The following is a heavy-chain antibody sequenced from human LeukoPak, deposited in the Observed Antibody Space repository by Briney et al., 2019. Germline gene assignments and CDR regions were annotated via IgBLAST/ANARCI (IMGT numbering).Heavy chain of an antibody. V-gene: IGHV1-69*06. CDR3: ATTLSKRTYYDFWSGPGNWFDP. CDR2: IIPIFGTA. D-gene: IGHD3-3*01. CDR1: GGTFSSYA. J-gene: IGHJ5*02. Sequence: SVKVSCKASGGTFSSYAISWVRQAPGQGLEWMGGIIPIFGTANYAQKFQGRVTMTEDTSTDTAYMELSSLRSEDTAVYYCATTLSKRTYYDFWSGPGNWFDPWGQGTLVTVSS.